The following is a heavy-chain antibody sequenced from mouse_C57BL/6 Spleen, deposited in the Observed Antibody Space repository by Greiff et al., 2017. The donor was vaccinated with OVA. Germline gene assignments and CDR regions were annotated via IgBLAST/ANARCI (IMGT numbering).Heavy chain of an antibody. J-gene: IGHJ1*03. CDR3: ASLPYPYWYFDV. CDR2: ISDGGSYT. D-gene: IGHD2-12*01. V-gene: IGHV5-4*01. Sequence: EVQLQESGGGLVKPGGSLKLSCAASGFTFSSYAMSWVRQTPEKRLEWVATISDGGSYTYYPDNVKGRFTISRDNAKNNLYLQMSHLKSEDTAMYYCASLPYPYWYFDVWGTGTTVTVSS. CDR1: GFTFSSYA.